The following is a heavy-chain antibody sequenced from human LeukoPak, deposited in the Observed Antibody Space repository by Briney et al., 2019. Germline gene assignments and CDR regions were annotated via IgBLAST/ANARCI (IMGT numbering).Heavy chain of an antibody. D-gene: IGHD3-10*01. CDR2: ISGSGDNT. J-gene: IGHJ4*02. V-gene: IGHV3-23*01. CDR1: GITFSSYA. Sequence: PGGSLRLSCAASGITFSSYAMSWVRQAPGKGLEWVSIISGSGDNTHYADSVKGRFTISRDNSKNTLYLQMNSLRAEDTAVYYCAKAQRGVNPCGDYWGQGTLVTVSS. CDR3: AKAQRGVNPCGDY.